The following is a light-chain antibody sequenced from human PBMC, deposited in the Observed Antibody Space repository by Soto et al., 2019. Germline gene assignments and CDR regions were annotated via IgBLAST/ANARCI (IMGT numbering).Light chain of an antibody. V-gene: IGLV1-51*01. Sequence: QSVLTQPPSVSAAPGQMITVSCSGSSSNIGSNFVSWYQQFPGSAPRRLIYDNNERPSGIPVRFSGSKSGTSATLGITGLQAGDEAVYYCGTWDNSLSGGRAVFGGGTKLTVL. J-gene: IGLJ3*02. CDR1: SSNIGSNF. CDR3: GTWDNSLSGGRAV. CDR2: DNN.